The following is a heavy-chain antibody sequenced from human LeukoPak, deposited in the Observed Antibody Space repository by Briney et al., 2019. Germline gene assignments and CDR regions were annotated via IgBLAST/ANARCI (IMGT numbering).Heavy chain of an antibody. V-gene: IGHV3-48*01. CDR1: GFTFTTYG. J-gene: IGHJ4*02. CDR3: AKDQTIFGVVIGYCFDY. D-gene: IGHD3-3*01. Sequence: GGSLRLSCATSGFTFTTYGINWVRQAPGKGLEWVSYISNSAILYADSVKGRFTISRDNSKNTLYLQMNSLRAEDTAVYYCAKDQTIFGVVIGYCFDYWGQGTLVTVSS. CDR2: ISNSAI.